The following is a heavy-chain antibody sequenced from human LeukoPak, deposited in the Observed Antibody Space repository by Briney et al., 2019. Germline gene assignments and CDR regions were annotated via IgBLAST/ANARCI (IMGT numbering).Heavy chain of an antibody. CDR2: ISISSSTI. J-gene: IGHJ4*02. CDR3: ARGNIGYCSSTSCYEGDY. V-gene: IGHV3-48*01. CDR1: GFTFSSYS. D-gene: IGHD2-2*01. Sequence: GGSLRLSCAASGFTFSSYSMNWVRQAPGKGLEWVSYISISSSTIYYADSVKGRFTISRDNAKNSLYLQVNSLRAEDTAVYYCARGNIGYCSSTSCYEGDYWGRGTLVTVSS.